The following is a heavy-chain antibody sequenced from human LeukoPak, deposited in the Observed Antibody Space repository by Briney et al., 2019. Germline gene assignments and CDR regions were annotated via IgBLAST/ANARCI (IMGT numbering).Heavy chain of an antibody. CDR2: IYYSGST. J-gene: IGHJ4*02. D-gene: IGHD5-18*01. CDR3: AGLVDTAMVLDY. CDR1: GGSISSYY. Sequence: SETLSLTCTVSGGSISSYYWSWIRQPPGKGLEWIGYIYYSGSTNYNPSLKSRVTISVDTSKNQFSLKLSSVTAADTAVYYCAGLVDTAMVLDYWGQGTLVTVSS. V-gene: IGHV4-59*08.